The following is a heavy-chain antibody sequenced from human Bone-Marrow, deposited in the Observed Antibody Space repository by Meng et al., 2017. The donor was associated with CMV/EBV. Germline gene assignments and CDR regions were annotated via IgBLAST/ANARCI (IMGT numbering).Heavy chain of an antibody. V-gene: IGHV4-34*01. J-gene: IGHJ3*02. CDR1: GGSFSGYY. CDR2: IYYSGST. D-gene: IGHD6-19*01. Sequence: GSLRLSCAVYGGSFSGYYWSWIRQPPGKGLEWIGSIYYSGSTYYNPSLKSRVTISVDTSKNQFSLKLSSVTAADTAVYYCARHHTIYSSGWYGRAFDIWGQGTMVTVSS. CDR3: ARHHTIYSSGWYGRAFDI.